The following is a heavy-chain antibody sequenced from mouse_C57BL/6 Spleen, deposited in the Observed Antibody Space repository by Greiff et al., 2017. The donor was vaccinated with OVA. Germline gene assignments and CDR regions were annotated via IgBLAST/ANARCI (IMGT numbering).Heavy chain of an antibody. D-gene: IGHD4-1*01. Sequence: QVQLQQPGAELVKPGASVKLSCKASGYTFTSYWMHWVKQRPGQGLEWIGMIHPNSGSTNYNEKFKSKATLTVDKSSSTAYMQLSSLPSEDSAVYYCARRETGPSAMDYWGQGTSVTVSS. CDR2: IHPNSGST. CDR3: ARRETGPSAMDY. CDR1: GYTFTSYW. V-gene: IGHV1-64*01. J-gene: IGHJ4*01.